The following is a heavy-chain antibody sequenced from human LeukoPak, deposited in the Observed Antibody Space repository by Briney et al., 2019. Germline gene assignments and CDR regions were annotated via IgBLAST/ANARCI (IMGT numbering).Heavy chain of an antibody. J-gene: IGHJ4*02. CDR2: INANSGGT. Sequence: ASVKVSCKASGYSFTGSYMHWVRQAPGQGLEWLGWINANSGGTLYAQKFQGRVTMTRDTSISTAYMELSRLSSDDTAVYYCARDSGGYGYWGQGTPVTVSS. D-gene: IGHD1-26*01. CDR3: ARDSGGYGY. CDR1: GYSFTGSY. V-gene: IGHV1-2*02.